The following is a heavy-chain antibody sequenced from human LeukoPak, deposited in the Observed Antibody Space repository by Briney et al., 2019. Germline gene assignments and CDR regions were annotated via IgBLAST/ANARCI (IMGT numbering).Heavy chain of an antibody. CDR3: ASEGD. D-gene: IGHD3-16*01. V-gene: IGHV3-66*02. CDR1: GFTVSSNY. J-gene: IGHJ4*02. Sequence: GGSLRLSCAVSGFTVSSNYFSWVRQAPGKGLEWVSVIYTEDTRYYAASVKGRFIISRDNSKNTVYLQMNRLRVEGTAVYYCASEGDWGQGTLVTVSS. CDR2: IYTEDTR.